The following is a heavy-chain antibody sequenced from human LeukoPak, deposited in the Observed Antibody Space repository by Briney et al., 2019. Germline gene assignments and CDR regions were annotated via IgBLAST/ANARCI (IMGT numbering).Heavy chain of an antibody. CDR3: ARDSPFGGRDY. Sequence: QTGGSLRLSCAASGFTVSSNYMSWVRQAPGKGLEWVSVIYSGGSTYYADSVKGRFTISRHNSKNTLFLQMNSLRAEDTAVYYCARDSPFGGRDYWGQGTLVSVSS. D-gene: IGHD3-10*01. J-gene: IGHJ4*02. CDR2: IYSGGST. V-gene: IGHV3-53*04. CDR1: GFTVSSNY.